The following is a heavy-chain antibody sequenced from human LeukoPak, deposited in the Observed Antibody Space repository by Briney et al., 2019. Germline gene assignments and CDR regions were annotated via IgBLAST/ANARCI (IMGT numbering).Heavy chain of an antibody. J-gene: IGHJ6*02. V-gene: IGHV4-59*08. CDR2: IYYSGST. Sequence: PSETLSLTCTVSGGSISSYYWSWIRQPPGKGLEWIGYIYYSGSTNYNPSLKSRVTISVDTSKNQFSLKLSSVTAADTAVYYRARHRRDMDVWGQGTTVTVSS. CDR1: GGSISSYY. CDR3: ARHRRDMDV.